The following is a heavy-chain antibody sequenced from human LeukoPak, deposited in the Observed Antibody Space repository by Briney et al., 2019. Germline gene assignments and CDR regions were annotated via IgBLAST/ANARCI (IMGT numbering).Heavy chain of an antibody. J-gene: IGHJ4*02. CDR2: ISYDGSNK. Sequence: PGRSLRLSCAASGFTFNSYAMHWVGQAPGKGLEWVAVISYDGSNKYYADSVKGRFTISRDNSKNTLYMQMNSLRVEDTAVYYCASEGRPVWGQGTLVTVSS. CDR1: GFTFNSYA. CDR3: ASEGRPV. V-gene: IGHV3-30-3*01.